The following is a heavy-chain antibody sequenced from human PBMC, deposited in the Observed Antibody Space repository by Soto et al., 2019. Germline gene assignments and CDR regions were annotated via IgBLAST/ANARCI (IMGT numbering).Heavy chain of an antibody. D-gene: IGHD3-10*01. V-gene: IGHV1-45*02. CDR3: ARFGELFGTAY. CDR2: ITPFNGNT. J-gene: IGHJ4*02. CDR1: GYTFTYRY. Sequence: GASVKVSCKASGYTFTYRYLHWVRQAPGQALEWMGWITPFNGNTNYAQKFQDRVTITRDRSMSTAYMELSSLRSEDTAMYYCARFGELFGTAYWGQGTLVTVSS.